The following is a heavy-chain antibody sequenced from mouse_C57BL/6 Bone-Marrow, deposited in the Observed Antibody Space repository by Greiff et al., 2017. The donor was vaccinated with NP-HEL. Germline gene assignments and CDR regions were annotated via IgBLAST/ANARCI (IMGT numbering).Heavy chain of an antibody. CDR2: IDPNSGGT. CDR1: GYTFTSYW. D-gene: IGHD2-3*01. V-gene: IGHV1-72*01. J-gene: IGHJ2*01. Sequence: QVQLQQPGAELVKPGASVKLSCKASGYTFTSYWMHWVKQRPGRGLEWIGRIDPNSGGTKYNEKFKSKATLTVDKPSSTAYMQISSLTSEDSAVYYCARGGRWLLYYFDYWGQGTTLTVSS. CDR3: ARGGRWLLYYFDY.